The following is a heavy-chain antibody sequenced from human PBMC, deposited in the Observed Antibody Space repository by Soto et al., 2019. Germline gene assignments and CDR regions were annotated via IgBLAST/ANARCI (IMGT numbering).Heavy chain of an antibody. CDR3: ASDVLFCIDRLCYHWFDP. D-gene: IGHD2-8*01. CDR2: ISYDGSNK. V-gene: IGHV3-30*03. Sequence: PGWSLRLSCAASAFTFSDSGMHWVRQAPGKGLEWVALISYDGSNKYHADSVKGRFTISRDNSKNTLYLQMNNLRADETAVYYCASDVLFCIDRLCYHWFDPWGQGT. J-gene: IGHJ5*02. CDR1: AFTFSDSG.